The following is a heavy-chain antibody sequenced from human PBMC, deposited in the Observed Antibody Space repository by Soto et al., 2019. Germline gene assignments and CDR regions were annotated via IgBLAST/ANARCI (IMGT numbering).Heavy chain of an antibody. J-gene: IGHJ4*02. CDR1: GFTFSNAW. V-gene: IGHV3-15*07. Sequence: EVQLVESGGGLVKPGGSLRLSCAASGFTFSNAWMNWVRQAPGKGLEWVGRIKSKTDGGTTDYAAPVKGRFTISRDDSKNTLYLQMNRLKTEDTAVYYCTTDRGYYYDSSGYYDFDSWGQGTLVTVSS. CDR3: TTDRGYYYDSSGYYDFDS. D-gene: IGHD3-22*01. CDR2: IKSKTDGGTT.